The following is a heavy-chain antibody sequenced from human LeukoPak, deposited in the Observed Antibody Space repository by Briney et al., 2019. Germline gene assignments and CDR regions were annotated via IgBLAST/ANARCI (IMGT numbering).Heavy chain of an antibody. CDR1: GGSFSGYY. Sequence: SETLSLTCAVYGGSFSGYYWSWIRQPPGKGLEWIGEINHSGSTNYNPSLKSRVTISVDTSKNQFSLKLSSVTAADTAVYYCARIRITIFGVVIIKRGPFDYWGQGTLVTVSS. CDR3: ARIRITIFGVVIIKRGPFDY. CDR2: INHSGST. V-gene: IGHV4-34*01. J-gene: IGHJ4*02. D-gene: IGHD3-3*01.